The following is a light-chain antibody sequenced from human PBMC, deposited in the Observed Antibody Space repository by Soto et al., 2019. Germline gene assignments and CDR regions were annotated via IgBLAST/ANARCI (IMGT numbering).Light chain of an antibody. J-gene: IGKJ1*01. CDR3: QQYSIWRT. CDR2: GAS. Sequence: VFTTYKGPLSFSPRERGTPSCRASESVSTNLAWYQQKAGQAPRLLIYGASTRATGIPARFSGSGSGTEFTLTISSLQSEDFAVYYCQQYSIWRTFGQGTKVDVK. V-gene: IGKV3-15*01. CDR1: ESVSTN.